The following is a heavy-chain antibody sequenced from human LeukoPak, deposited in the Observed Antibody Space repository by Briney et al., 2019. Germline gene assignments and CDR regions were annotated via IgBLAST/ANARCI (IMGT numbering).Heavy chain of an antibody. CDR2: IYYSGST. CDR1: GGSISSSSYY. Sequence: SETLSLTCTVSGGSISSSSYYWGWIRQPPGKGLEWIGSIYYSGSTYYNPSLKSRVTISVDTSKNQFSLKVRSVTAADTAVYYYARDGWEQLLWGQGTLVTVSS. CDR3: ARDGWEQLL. D-gene: IGHD2-2*01. V-gene: IGHV4-39*02. J-gene: IGHJ4*02.